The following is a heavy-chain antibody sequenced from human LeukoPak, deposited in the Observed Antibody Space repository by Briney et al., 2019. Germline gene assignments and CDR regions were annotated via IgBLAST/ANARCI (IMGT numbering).Heavy chain of an antibody. J-gene: IGHJ3*01. CDR2: MKGDGSEI. CDR3: ARPAYTAAYDL. Sequence: GGSLRLSCAASGFTFSTYWMTWVRQAPGKGLEWVANMKGDGSEIHYVDSVKGRFSISRDNAKNSLHLQMNYLRAEDTALYYCARPAYTAAYDLWGQGTMVTVSS. D-gene: IGHD3-16*01. CDR1: GFTFSTYW. V-gene: IGHV3-7*01.